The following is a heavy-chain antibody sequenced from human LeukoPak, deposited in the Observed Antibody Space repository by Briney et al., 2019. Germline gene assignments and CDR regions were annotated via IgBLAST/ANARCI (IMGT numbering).Heavy chain of an antibody. CDR3: ARNKRADI. CDR2: IKQDGSEE. V-gene: IGHV3-7*01. J-gene: IGHJ3*02. Sequence: GALRLSCAVSGFTFSSYAMSWIRQAPGKGLEWVANIKQDGSEEYYVDSVKGRFTISRDNAKNSLSLQMISLRAEDTAVYYCARNKRADIWGQGTMVTVSS. D-gene: IGHD1/OR15-1a*01. CDR1: GFTFSSYA.